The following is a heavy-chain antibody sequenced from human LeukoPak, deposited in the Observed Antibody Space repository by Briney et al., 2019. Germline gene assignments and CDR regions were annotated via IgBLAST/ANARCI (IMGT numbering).Heavy chain of an antibody. CDR1: GFIVSSNY. J-gene: IGHJ4*02. D-gene: IGHD3-22*01. Sequence: GGSLRLSCAASGFIVSSNYMSWVRQAPGKGLEWVSSISSSSSYIYYADSVKGRFTISRDNAKNSLYLQMNSLRAEDTAVYYCARDTEDSSGYGFDYWGQGTLVTVSS. V-gene: IGHV3-21*01. CDR3: ARDTEDSSGYGFDY. CDR2: ISSSSSYI.